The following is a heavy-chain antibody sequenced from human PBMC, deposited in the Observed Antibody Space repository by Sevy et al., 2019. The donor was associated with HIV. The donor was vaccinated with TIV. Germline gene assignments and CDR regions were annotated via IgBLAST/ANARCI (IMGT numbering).Heavy chain of an antibody. CDR2: MSYNGNKK. J-gene: IGHJ6*02. CDR1: EFSFSRSP. D-gene: IGHD3-16*02. V-gene: IGHV3-30*04. Sequence: GGSLRLSCAASEFSFSRSPMHWVRQAPGKGLEWVAVMSYNGNKKYNGDSVKGRFTISRDDSKNTLYLQMNSLRAEDTAVYYCAREGVLMGGAIVSYGMDVWGQGTTVTVSS. CDR3: AREGVLMGGAIVSYGMDV.